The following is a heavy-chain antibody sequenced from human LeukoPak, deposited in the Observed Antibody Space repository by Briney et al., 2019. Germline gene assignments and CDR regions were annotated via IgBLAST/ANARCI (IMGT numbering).Heavy chain of an antibody. Sequence: PGGSLRLSCAASGFTFSNAWMSWVRQAPGKGLEWVGRIKTKTDGGTTDYAAPVKGRFTISRDDSKNTLYLQMNSLKTEDTAVYYCTTGVGGILTGNDYWGQGTLVTVSS. CDR3: TTGVGGILTGNDY. CDR2: IKTKTDGGTT. J-gene: IGHJ4*02. V-gene: IGHV3-15*01. CDR1: GFTFSNAW. D-gene: IGHD3-9*01.